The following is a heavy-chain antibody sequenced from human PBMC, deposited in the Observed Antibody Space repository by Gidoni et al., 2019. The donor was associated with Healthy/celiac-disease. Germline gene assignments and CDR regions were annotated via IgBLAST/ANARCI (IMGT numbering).Heavy chain of an antibody. V-gene: IGHV1-18*01. D-gene: IGHD3-9*01. J-gene: IGHJ4*02. CDR1: GDTFSSYG. Sequence: QLQLVQSGAEVKKPGASVKVSCKASGDTFSSYGISWVRQAPGQGLEWMGWISAYYGNTYYAQKLQGRVTMTTDTSTSTAYMELRTLSSDDTAVYYCARDYDILTGYYSFGYWCQGTLVTLSS. CDR3: ARDYDILTGYYSFGY. CDR2: ISAYYGNT.